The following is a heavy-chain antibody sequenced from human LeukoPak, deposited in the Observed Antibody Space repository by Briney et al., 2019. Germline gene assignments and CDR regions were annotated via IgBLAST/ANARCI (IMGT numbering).Heavy chain of an antibody. CDR3: ARLCRVRGVITPRTDV. CDR2: INHSGST. D-gene: IGHD3-10*01. V-gene: IGHV4-34*01. J-gene: IGHJ6*04. CDR1: GGSFSGYY. Sequence: PSETLSLTCAVYGGSFSGYYWSWIRQPPGKGLEWIGEINHSGSTNYNPSLKSRVTISVDTSKNQFSLKLSSVTAADTAVYYCARLCRVRGVITPRTDVWGKGTTVTVSS.